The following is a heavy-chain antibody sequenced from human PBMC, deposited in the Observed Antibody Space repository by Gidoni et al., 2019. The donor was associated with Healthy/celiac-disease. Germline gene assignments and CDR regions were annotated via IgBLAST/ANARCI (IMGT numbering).Heavy chain of an antibody. CDR2: IVYDGSNK. Sequence: QVQLVESGGGVVQHGRSLRLSCAASGFTFSIYGMHEVRQAPGNGLEWVEVIVYDGSNKYYADSVKGRFTIARDNSKNTLYLQMNSLRAEDTAVYYCARDKRFRGKSGSTSTYYYYYYMDVWGKGTTVTVSS. CDR1: GFTFSIYG. J-gene: IGHJ6*03. D-gene: IGHD2-2*01. V-gene: IGHV3-33*01. CDR3: ARDKRFRGKSGSTSTYYYYYYMDV.